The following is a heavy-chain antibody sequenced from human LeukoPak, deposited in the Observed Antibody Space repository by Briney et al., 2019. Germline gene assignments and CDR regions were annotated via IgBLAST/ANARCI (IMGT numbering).Heavy chain of an antibody. CDR1: GFTFSSYW. Sequence: GGSLRLSCAASGFTFSSYWMSWVRQAPGKGLEWVASVKQDGSEKYYSDSVKGRFTISRGNSKNTLYLHMNSLRAEDTAVYYCAKDFGSGWFFDCWGQGTLVTVSS. J-gene: IGHJ4*02. V-gene: IGHV3-7*01. CDR3: AKDFGSGWFFDC. CDR2: VKQDGSEK. D-gene: IGHD6-19*01.